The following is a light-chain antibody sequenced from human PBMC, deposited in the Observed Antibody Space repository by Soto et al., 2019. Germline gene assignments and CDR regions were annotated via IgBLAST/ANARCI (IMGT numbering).Light chain of an antibody. CDR2: ENN. J-gene: IGLJ1*01. Sequence: QSVLTQPPSMSAAPGQKVTISCSGSSSNIGNNYVSWYQQLPGTAPKLLIYENNKRPSVIPDRFSGSKSGTSGTLGITGRQTGDEADYYCGTWDSSLSVYVFGTGTKLTVL. V-gene: IGLV1-51*02. CDR3: GTWDSSLSVYV. CDR1: SSNIGNNY.